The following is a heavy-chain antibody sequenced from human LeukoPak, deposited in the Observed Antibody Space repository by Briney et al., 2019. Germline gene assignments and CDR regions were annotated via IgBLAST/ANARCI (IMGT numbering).Heavy chain of an antibody. CDR3: ARGDGGYRPSWFDP. J-gene: IGHJ5*02. D-gene: IGHD5-24*01. Sequence: GGSLRLSCAASGFTFSSYSMNWVRQAPGKGLEWVSSISSSSSYIYYADSVTGRFTISRDNAKNSLYLQMNSLRAEDTAVYYCARGDGGYRPSWFDPWGQGTLVTVSS. CDR1: GFTFSSYS. V-gene: IGHV3-21*01. CDR2: ISSSSSYI.